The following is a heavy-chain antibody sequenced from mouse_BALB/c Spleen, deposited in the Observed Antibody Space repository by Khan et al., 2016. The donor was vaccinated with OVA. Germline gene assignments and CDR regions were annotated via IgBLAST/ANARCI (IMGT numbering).Heavy chain of an antibody. CDR2: IWSAGST. CDR3: ARRGNDYGRGALFAY. Sequence: QVQLKQSGPGLVQPSQSLSITCTVSGFSLNNYSIHWVRQSPGKGLEWLGVIWSAGSTDYNAAFISRLTINKDNSRSQVFFKMNNLQPNDTAIYYGARRGNDYGRGALFAYWGQGTLVTVSA. D-gene: IGHD2-4*01. CDR1: GFSLNNYS. J-gene: IGHJ3*01. V-gene: IGHV2-2*02.